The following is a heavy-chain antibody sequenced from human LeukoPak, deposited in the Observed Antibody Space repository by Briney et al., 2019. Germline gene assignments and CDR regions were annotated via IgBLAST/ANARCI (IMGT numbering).Heavy chain of an antibody. CDR1: GDSTSSNY. V-gene: IGHV4-59*01. Sequence: SETLSLTCTVSGDSTSSNYWSWIRQPPGKGLEWIGYTYYSGSTNYNPSLERRVTISIDTSKNQFSLKLSSMTAADTAVYYCARSLRYPPRGHFDYWGQGALVTVSS. CDR2: TYYSGST. J-gene: IGHJ4*02. CDR3: ARSLRYPPRGHFDY. D-gene: IGHD5/OR15-5a*01.